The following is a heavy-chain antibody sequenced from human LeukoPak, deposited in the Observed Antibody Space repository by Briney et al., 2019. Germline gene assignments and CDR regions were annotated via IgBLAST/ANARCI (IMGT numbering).Heavy chain of an antibody. V-gene: IGHV6-1*01. D-gene: IGHD4-23*01. CDR1: GDSVSSNSAA. CDR2: TYYRSKWYN. J-gene: IGHJ4*02. Sequence: SQTLSLTCALSGDSVSSNSAAWNWIRQSPSSGLEWLGRTYYRSKWYNDYAVSVKSRITINPDTSKNQFSLQLNSVTPEDTAVYYCARERNKQVNSAGKLALYYFDYWGQGTLVTVSS. CDR3: ARERNKQVNSAGKLALYYFDY.